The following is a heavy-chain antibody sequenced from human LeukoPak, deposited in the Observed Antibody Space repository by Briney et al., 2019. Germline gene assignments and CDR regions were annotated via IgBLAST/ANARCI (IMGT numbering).Heavy chain of an antibody. CDR1: GFTFSSYG. D-gene: IGHD3-9*01. J-gene: IGHJ4*02. CDR2: IWYDGSNK. V-gene: IGHV3-33*01. Sequence: PGGSLRLSCAASGFTFSSYGMHWVRQAPGKGLEWVAVIWYDGSNKYYADSVKGRFTISRDNSKNTLYLQMNSLRAEDTAVYYCARDLAVLRYFDWLFDYWGQGTLVTVSS. CDR3: ARDLAVLRYFDWLFDY.